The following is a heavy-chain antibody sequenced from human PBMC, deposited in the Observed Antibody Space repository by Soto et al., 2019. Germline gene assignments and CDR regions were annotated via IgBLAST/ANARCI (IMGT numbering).Heavy chain of an antibody. D-gene: IGHD2-2*02. CDR3: ARLRCSSTSCYTSVAFDI. Sequence: SLTCTVSGGSISSYNWCWIRQPPGQGLEWIGNIYYSGSTNYNPSLKSRVTISVDTSKNQFSLKLSSVTAADTALYYCARLRCSSTSCYTSVAFDIWGQGTMVTVSS. J-gene: IGHJ3*02. V-gene: IGHV4-59*08. CDR1: GGSISSYN. CDR2: IYYSGST.